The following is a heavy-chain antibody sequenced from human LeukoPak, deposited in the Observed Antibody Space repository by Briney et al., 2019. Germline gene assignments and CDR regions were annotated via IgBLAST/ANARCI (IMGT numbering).Heavy chain of an antibody. Sequence: SETLSLTCAVYGGSFSGYYWSWIRQPPGKGLEWIGEINHSGSTNYNPSLKSRVTIAVDTSKNQFSLKLSSVTAADTAVYYCSGRPSAGRWDYWGQGTLVTVSS. J-gene: IGHJ4*02. CDR1: GGSFSGYY. V-gene: IGHV4-34*01. D-gene: IGHD6-19*01. CDR2: INHSGST. CDR3: SGRPSAGRWDY.